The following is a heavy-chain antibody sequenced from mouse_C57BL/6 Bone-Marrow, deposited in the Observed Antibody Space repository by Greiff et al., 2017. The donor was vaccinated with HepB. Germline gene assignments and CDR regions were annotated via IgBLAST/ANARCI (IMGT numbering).Heavy chain of an antibody. CDR1: GYTFTSYW. D-gene: IGHD1-1*01. V-gene: IGHV1-5*01. J-gene: IGHJ1*03. Sequence: DVQLQESGTVLARPGASVKMSCKTSGYTFTSYWMHWVKQRPGQGLEWIGAIYPGNSDTSYNQKFKGKAKLTAVTSASTAYMELSSLTNEDSAVYYCTRSAITTVVATGRFDVWGTGTTVTVSS. CDR2: IYPGNSDT. CDR3: TRSAITTVVATGRFDV.